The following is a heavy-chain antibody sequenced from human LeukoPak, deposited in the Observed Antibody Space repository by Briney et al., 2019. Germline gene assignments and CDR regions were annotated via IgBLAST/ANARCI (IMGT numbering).Heavy chain of an antibody. CDR2: IYYSGST. D-gene: IGHD6-13*01. CDR1: GFTFSNAW. J-gene: IGHJ6*02. CDR3: ARQGDGPKSLYSSSWYRIQNVDV. Sequence: NPGGSLRLSCAASGFTFSNAWMSWIRQPPGKGLEWIGYIYYSGSTNYNPSLKSRVTISVDTSKNQFSLKLSSVTAADTAVYYCARQGDGPKSLYSSSWYRIQNVDVWGQGTTVTVSS. V-gene: IGHV4-59*08.